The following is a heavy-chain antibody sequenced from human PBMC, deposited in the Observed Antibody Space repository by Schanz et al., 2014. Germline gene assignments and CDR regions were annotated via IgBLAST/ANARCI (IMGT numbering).Heavy chain of an antibody. Sequence: QVQLQESGPGLLKPSETLSLTCTVSGGSIRSYFWSWIRQPPGKGLEWIGEIYHSGNTNYNASLKSRVTISVDKSKNQFSLNLSSATAADTAVYYCARDRGHGDLPGDIWGQGTMVTVSS. CDR1: GGSIRSYF. V-gene: IGHV4-59*12. J-gene: IGHJ3*02. CDR2: IYHSGNT. CDR3: ARDRGHGDLPGDI. D-gene: IGHD4-17*01.